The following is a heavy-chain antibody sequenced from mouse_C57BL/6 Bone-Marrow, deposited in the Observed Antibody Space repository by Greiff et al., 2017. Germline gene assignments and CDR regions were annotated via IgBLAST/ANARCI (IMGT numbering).Heavy chain of an antibody. Sequence: EVQLVESGGDLVKPGGSLKLSCAASGFTFSSYGMSWVRQTPDKRLEWVATLSSGGSYTYYPDSVKGRFTISRDNAKNTLYLQMSSLKSEDTAMYYCAREWGLTSYAMDYWGQGTSVTVSS. V-gene: IGHV5-6*01. CDR3: AREWGLTSYAMDY. CDR2: LSSGGSYT. D-gene: IGHD4-1*01. CDR1: GFTFSSYG. J-gene: IGHJ4*01.